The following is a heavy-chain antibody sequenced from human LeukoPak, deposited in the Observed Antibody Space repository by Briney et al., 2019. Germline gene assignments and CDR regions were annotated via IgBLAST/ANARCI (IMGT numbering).Heavy chain of an antibody. CDR3: ARAREGRWELLGAFDI. CDR2: ISSSGSTI. J-gene: IGHJ3*02. CDR1: GFTFSAYS. V-gene: IGHV3-48*04. Sequence: GGSLRLSCAASGFTFSAYSINWVRQAPGKGLEWVSYISSSGSTIYYADSVKGRFTISRDNAKNSPYLQMNSLRAEDTAVYYCARAREGRWELLGAFDIWGQGTMVTVSS. D-gene: IGHD1-26*01.